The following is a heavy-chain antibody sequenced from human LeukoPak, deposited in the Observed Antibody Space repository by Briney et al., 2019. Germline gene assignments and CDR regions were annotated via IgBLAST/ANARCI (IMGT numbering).Heavy chain of an antibody. CDR1: GIIFSNYL. CDR3: AKASSNYFYYFEY. J-gene: IGHJ4*02. V-gene: IGHV3-74*01. D-gene: IGHD2/OR15-2a*01. Sequence: GGSLRLSCAASGIIFSNYLMHWVRQAPGKGLVWVSRIDSDGSSTTYADSVKGRFTVSRDNSKNTLYLQTNTLRDEDTAVYYCAKASSNYFYYFEYWGQGTLVTVSS. CDR2: IDSDGSST.